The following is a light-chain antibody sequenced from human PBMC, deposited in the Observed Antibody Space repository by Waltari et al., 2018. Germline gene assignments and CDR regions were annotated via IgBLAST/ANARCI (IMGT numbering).Light chain of an antibody. CDR2: DVS. J-gene: IGLJ1*01. V-gene: IGLV2-11*01. CDR3: CSYAGSYIYV. CDR1: SSDVRAYNY. Sequence: QSALTQPRSVSGSPGQSVTISRTGTSSDVRAYNYVSWYQQHPGKAPKVMIYDVSQRPSGVPDRFSGSKSDNTASLTISGLQVEDEADYYCCSYAGSYIYVFGSGTKVTVL.